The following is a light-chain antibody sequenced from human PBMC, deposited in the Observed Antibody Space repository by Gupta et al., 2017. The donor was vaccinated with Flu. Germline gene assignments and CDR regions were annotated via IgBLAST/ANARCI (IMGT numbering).Light chain of an antibody. V-gene: IGLV2-14*03. J-gene: IGLJ2*01. CDR3: SSYTTRSTVV. CDR1: SSDVGASNS. CDR2: DVS. Sequence: SALTQPASLPASPSRSITISCTGTSSDVGASNSVSWYQHHPGKAPKLMIYDVSDRPSGVSDRFSGSKSGNTASLTISGLQAEDEADYYCSSYTTRSTVVFGGGTKVTVL.